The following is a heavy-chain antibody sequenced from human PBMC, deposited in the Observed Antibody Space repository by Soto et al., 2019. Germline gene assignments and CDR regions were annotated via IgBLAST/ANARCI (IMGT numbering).Heavy chain of an antibody. J-gene: IGHJ4*02. CDR1: GGSFSGYY. Sequence: QVQLQQWGAGLLKPSETLSLTCAVYGGSFSGYYWSWIRQPPGKGLEWIGEINHSGSTNYNPSLKSRVTISVHTSKNQFSLKLSSVTAADTAVYYCARGEWELLTYFDYWGQGTLVTVSS. V-gene: IGHV4-34*01. D-gene: IGHD1-26*01. CDR2: INHSGST. CDR3: ARGEWELLTYFDY.